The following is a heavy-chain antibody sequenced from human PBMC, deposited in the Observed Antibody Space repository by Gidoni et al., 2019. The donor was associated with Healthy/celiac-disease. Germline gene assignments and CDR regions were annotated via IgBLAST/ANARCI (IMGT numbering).Heavy chain of an antibody. Sequence: HAQLQQWAAGLLNPSETLSLTCAVYGGSFSGYYWSWIRQPPGKGLEWSGEINHSGSTNSNPSLKSRVTISVDTAKNQFSLKLSSVTAAETAVYDCARGIAAASDYWGQGTLVTVSS. V-gene: IGHV4-34*01. D-gene: IGHD6-13*01. J-gene: IGHJ4*02. CDR1: GGSFSGYY. CDR3: ARGIAAASDY. CDR2: INHSGST.